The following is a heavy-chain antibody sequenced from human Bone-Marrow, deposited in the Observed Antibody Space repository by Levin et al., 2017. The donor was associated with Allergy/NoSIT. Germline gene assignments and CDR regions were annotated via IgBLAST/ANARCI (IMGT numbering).Heavy chain of an antibody. CDR1: GFTFNSYA. J-gene: IGHJ4*02. D-gene: IGHD4-17*01. V-gene: IGHV3-23*01. CDR2: VGGSGDST. Sequence: LSLTCAASGFTFNSYAMSWVRPAPGRGLEWVSGVGGSGDSTYYADSVKGRFTISRDNSKNTLYLQMNSLRAEDTAVYYCAKEGRSTVTTRGPFDYWGQGTLVTVSS. CDR3: AKEGRSTVTTRGPFDY.